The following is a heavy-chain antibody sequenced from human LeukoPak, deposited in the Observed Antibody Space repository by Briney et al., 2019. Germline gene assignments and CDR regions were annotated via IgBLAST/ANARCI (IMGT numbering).Heavy chain of an antibody. CDR2: ISSSGSTI. CDR3: PTQKRGSVHY. Sequence: GGSLRLSCAASGLTFSTYGMSWIRQAPGKGLEWVSYISSSGSTIYYADSVKGRFTISRDNAKNSLYLQMNSLRAEDTAEYYCPTQKRGSVHYWPQGPLVTVSS. CDR1: GLTFSTYG. J-gene: IGHJ4*02. V-gene: IGHV3-11*01. D-gene: IGHD2-15*01.